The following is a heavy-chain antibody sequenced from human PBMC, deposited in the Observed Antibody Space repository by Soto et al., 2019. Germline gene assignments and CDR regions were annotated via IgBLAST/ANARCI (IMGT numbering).Heavy chain of an antibody. CDR1: GFTFSSCG. J-gene: IGHJ3*02. CDR3: ANGKWLVLAFDI. D-gene: IGHD6-19*01. Sequence: GGSLRLSCAASGFTFSSCGMHWVRQAPGKGLEWVAVISYDGSNKYYADSVKGRFTISRDNSKNTLYLQMNSLRAEDTAVYYCANGKWLVLAFDIWGQGTMVTVSS. V-gene: IGHV3-30*18. CDR2: ISYDGSNK.